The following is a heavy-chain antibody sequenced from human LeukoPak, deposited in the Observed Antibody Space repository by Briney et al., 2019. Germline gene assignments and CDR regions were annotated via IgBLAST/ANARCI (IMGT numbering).Heavy chain of an antibody. CDR3: ARTDYYDKSIDY. CDR2: ISSGSSFI. D-gene: IGHD3-22*01. V-gene: IGHV3-21*01. CDR1: GFTFSSYT. J-gene: IGHJ4*02. Sequence: GGSLRLSCAASGFTFSSYTMDWVRQAPGKGLEWVSSISSGSSFIYYADSVKGRFTISRDIAKNSLYLQMNSLRAEDTAEYYCARTDYYDKSIDYWGQGTLVTVSS.